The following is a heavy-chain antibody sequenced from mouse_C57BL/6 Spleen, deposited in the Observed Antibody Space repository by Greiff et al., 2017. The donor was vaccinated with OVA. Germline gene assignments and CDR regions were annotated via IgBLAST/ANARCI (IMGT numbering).Heavy chain of an antibody. J-gene: IGHJ2*01. D-gene: IGHD1-1*01. Sequence: QVQLQQSGAELVRPGASVKLSCKASGYTFTDYYINWVKQRPGQGLEWIARIYPGSGNTYYNEKFKGKATLTAEKSSRTAYMQLSSLTSVDSAVYFCARSKGYVSSPLYYFDYWGQGTTLTVSS. V-gene: IGHV1-76*01. CDR3: ARSKGYVSSPLYYFDY. CDR1: GYTFTDYY. CDR2: IYPGSGNT.